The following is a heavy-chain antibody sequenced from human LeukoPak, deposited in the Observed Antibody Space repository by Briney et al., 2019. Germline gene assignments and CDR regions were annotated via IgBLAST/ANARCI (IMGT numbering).Heavy chain of an antibody. Sequence: ASVKVSCKASGGTISSYAISWVRPAPGQGLEWMGGIIPIFGTANYAQKFQGRVTITADKSTSTAYMELSSLRSEDTAVYYCARDRVGRGWFDPWGQGTLVTVSS. V-gene: IGHV1-69*06. CDR2: IIPIFGTA. D-gene: IGHD1-26*01. CDR3: ARDRVGRGWFDP. CDR1: GGTISSYA. J-gene: IGHJ5*02.